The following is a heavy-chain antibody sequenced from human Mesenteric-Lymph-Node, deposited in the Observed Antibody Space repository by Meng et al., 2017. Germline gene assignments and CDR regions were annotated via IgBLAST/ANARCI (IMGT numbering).Heavy chain of an antibody. J-gene: IGHJ2*01. CDR2: INYNSATI. CDR1: GFTFHEYA. D-gene: IGHD4-17*01. V-gene: IGHV3-9*03. CDR3: AKAKGDTVTSSYFDL. Sequence: GGSLRLSCTASGFTFHEYAMHWVRQVPGKGLEWVSGINYNSATIGYADSVKGRFTISRDNAKNSLYLQVNSLRVEDMSLYYCAKAKGDTVTSSYFDLWGRGTLVTVSS.